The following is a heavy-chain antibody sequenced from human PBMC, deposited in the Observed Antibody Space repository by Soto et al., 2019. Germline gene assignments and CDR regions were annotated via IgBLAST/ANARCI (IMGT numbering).Heavy chain of an antibody. J-gene: IGHJ1*01. CDR1: GFTFSSYS. CDR2: ISSSSSYI. CDR3: ARGRGSYQRGYNLPAY. V-gene: IGHV3-21*03. Sequence: KPGGSLRLSCAASGFTFSSYSMNWVRQAPGKGLEWVSSISSSSSYIYYADSVKGRFTVSRDNAKNSLYLQMNSLRAGDTAVYYCARGRGSYQRGYNLPAYWGQGTLVTVSS. D-gene: IGHD1-26*01.